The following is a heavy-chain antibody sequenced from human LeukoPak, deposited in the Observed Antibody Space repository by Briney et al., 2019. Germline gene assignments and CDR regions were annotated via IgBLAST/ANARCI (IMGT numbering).Heavy chain of an antibody. Sequence: SVKVSCKASGGTFSSYEISWVRQAPGQGLEWMGGIIPMFGTAKYAQKFQGRVTITADKSTSTAYMELRSLRSDDTAVYYCARFWTRDGYAFDYWGQGTLVTVSS. CDR1: GGTFSSYE. J-gene: IGHJ4*02. D-gene: IGHD5-12*01. V-gene: IGHV1-69*06. CDR3: ARFWTRDGYAFDY. CDR2: IIPMFGTA.